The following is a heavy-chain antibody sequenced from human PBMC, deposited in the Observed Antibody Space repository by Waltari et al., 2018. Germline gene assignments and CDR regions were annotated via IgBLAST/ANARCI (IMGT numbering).Heavy chain of an antibody. J-gene: IGHJ3*02. D-gene: IGHD2-2*01. CDR1: GYTLTELS. Sequence: QVQLVQSGAEVKKPGASVKVSCKVSGYTLTELSMHWVRQAPGKGLEWMGGFDPEDGETIYAQKFQGRVTMTEDTSTDTAYMELSSLRSEDTAVYYCATDRCSSTSCYSSAAAFDIWGQGTMVTVSS. CDR3: ATDRCSSTSCYSSAAAFDI. V-gene: IGHV1-24*01. CDR2: FDPEDGET.